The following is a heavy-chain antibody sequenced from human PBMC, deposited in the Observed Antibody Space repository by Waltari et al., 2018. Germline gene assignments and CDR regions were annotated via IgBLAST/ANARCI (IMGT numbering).Heavy chain of an antibody. CDR1: GGSISSYY. D-gene: IGHD3-10*01. V-gene: IGHV4-59*01. Sequence: QVQLQESGPGLVKPSETLSLTCTVSGGSISSYYWSWIRQPPGKGLEWIGYIYYSGSTNYNPSLKSRVTISVDTSKNQFSLKLSSVTAADTAVYYCASEGYGSGIFGYWGQGTLVTVSS. J-gene: IGHJ4*02. CDR2: IYYSGST. CDR3: ASEGYGSGIFGY.